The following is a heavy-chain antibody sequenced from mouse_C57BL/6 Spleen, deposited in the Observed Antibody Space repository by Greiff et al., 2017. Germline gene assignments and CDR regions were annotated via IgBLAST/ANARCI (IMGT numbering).Heavy chain of an antibody. CDR2: ISYDGSN. J-gene: IGHJ3*01. V-gene: IGHV3-6*01. D-gene: IGHD2-5*01. CDR3: ARTLYYSNSWFAY. CDR1: GYSITSGYY. Sequence: DVKLQESGPGLVKPSQSLSLTCSVTGYSITSGYYWNWIRQFPGNKLEWMGYISYDGSNNYNPSLKNRISITRDTSKNQFFLKLNSVTTEDTATYYCARTLYYSNSWFAYWGQGTLVTVSA.